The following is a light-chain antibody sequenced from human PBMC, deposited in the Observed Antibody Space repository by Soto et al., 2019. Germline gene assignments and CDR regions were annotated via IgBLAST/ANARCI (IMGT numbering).Light chain of an antibody. Sequence: QSALTQPASVSGSPGQSITISCTGTSSDVGGYNYVSWYQQHPGKAPKLMIYDVSTRPSGASNRFSGSKSGNTASLTISGLQAEDEADCYCSSYTSSSTLYVFGTGTKLTVL. CDR2: DVS. CDR3: SSYTSSSTLYV. V-gene: IGLV2-14*01. J-gene: IGLJ1*01. CDR1: SSDVGGYNY.